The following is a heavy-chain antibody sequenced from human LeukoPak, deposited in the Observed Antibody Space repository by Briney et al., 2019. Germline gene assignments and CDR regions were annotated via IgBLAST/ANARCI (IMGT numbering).Heavy chain of an antibody. Sequence: PGGSLRLSCAASGFTFSSYAMHWVRQAPGKGIEWVAVISYDGSNKYYADSVKCRFTISRDNSKNTLYLQMNSLRAEDTAVYYCARGTEIVLMVYAIDLHFDYWGQGTLVTVSS. D-gene: IGHD2-8*01. CDR1: GFTFSSYA. CDR2: ISYDGSNK. J-gene: IGHJ4*02. CDR3: ARGTEIVLMVYAIDLHFDY. V-gene: IGHV3-30*01.